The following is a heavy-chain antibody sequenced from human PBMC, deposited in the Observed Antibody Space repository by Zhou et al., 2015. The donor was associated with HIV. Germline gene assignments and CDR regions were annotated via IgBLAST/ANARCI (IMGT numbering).Heavy chain of an antibody. Sequence: QVQLVQSGAEVKKPGSSVKVSCKASGGTFSSYAISWVRQAPGQGLEWMGGIIPIFGTANYAQKFQGRVTITADESTSTAYMELSSLRSEDTAVYYCASCTNGVCRLIYYGMDVWGQGTTVTVSS. V-gene: IGHV1-69*01. D-gene: IGHD2-8*01. CDR1: GGTFSSYA. CDR3: ASCTNGVCRLIYYGMDV. CDR2: IIPIFGTA. J-gene: IGHJ6*02.